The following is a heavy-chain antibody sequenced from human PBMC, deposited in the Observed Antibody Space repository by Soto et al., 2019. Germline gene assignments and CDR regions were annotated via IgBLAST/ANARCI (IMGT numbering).Heavy chain of an antibody. D-gene: IGHD1-1*01. CDR3: VEGWNDF. CDR1: GFMFSSVW. CDR2: IKSKKDGGAR. J-gene: IGHJ4*02. V-gene: IGHV3-15*01. Sequence: EVQVVESGGDLVEPGGSLRLSCETSGFMFSSVWMSWVRQAPGKGLEWVARIKSKKDGGARDYAAPVNGRFSISRDDSKSTVYLQMNSLRAEDTALYYCVEGWNDFWGQGTLVTVSS.